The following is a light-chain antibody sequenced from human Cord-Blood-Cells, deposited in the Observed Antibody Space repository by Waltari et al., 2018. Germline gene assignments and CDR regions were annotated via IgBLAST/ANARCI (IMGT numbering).Light chain of an antibody. Sequence: EIVMTQSPATLSVSPGERATLFCRASQSVSSNLAWYQQKPGQAPRLRIYGASTRATGIPAMFSGSGSGTDFTRTISSLQSEDFAVYYCQQYNNWPPYTVGQGTKLEIK. CDR3: QQYNNWPPYT. J-gene: IGKJ2*01. V-gene: IGKV3-15*01. CDR2: GAS. CDR1: QSVSSN.